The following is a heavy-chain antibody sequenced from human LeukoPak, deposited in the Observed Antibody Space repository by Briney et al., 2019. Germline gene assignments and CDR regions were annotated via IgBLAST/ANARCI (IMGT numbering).Heavy chain of an antibody. D-gene: IGHD3-10*01. V-gene: IGHV3-23*01. J-gene: IGHJ4*02. CDR3: AKDISFGRTTTFDY. Sequence: GGSLRLSCAASGFTFSSYAMSWVRQAPGRGLEWVSGISGSGGSTYYADSVKGRFTISRDNSKNTLYLQMNSLRAEDTAVYYCAKDISFGRTTTFDYWGQGTLVTVSS. CDR1: GFTFSSYA. CDR2: ISGSGGST.